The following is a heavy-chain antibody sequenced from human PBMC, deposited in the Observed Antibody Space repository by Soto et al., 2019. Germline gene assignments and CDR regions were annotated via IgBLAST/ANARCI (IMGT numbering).Heavy chain of an antibody. CDR2: ISGSGGST. CDR3: AKGENYDSSGYPDY. Sequence: GGSLRLSCAASGFTFSSYAMSWVRQAPGKGLEWVSAISGSGGSTYYADSVKGRFAISRDNSKNTLYLQMNSLRAEDTAVYYCAKGENYDSSGYPDYWGQGTLVTVSS. J-gene: IGHJ4*02. CDR1: GFTFSSYA. D-gene: IGHD3-22*01. V-gene: IGHV3-23*01.